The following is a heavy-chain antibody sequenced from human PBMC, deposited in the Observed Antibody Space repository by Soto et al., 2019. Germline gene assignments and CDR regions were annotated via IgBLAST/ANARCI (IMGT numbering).Heavy chain of an antibody. CDR1: GFTVSSNY. CDR2: IYSGGST. Sequence: EVQLVESGGGLVQPGGSLRLSCAASGFTVSSNYMSWVRQAPGKGLEWVSVIYSGGSTYYADSVKGRFTISRDNSKNTLYLQMNSLRAEDTAVYYCARGDGGWYVGVDYWGQGTLVTVSS. V-gene: IGHV3-66*01. CDR3: ARGDGGWYVGVDY. D-gene: IGHD6-19*01. J-gene: IGHJ4*02.